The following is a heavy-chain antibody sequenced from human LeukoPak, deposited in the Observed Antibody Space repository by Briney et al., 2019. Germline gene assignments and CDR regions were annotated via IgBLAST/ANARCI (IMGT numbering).Heavy chain of an antibody. CDR2: INPNSGGT. Sequence: ASVKVSCKASGYTFTGYYMHWVRQAPGQGLEWMGWINPNSGGTNYAQKFQGRVTMTRDTSISTAYMELSRLRSDDTAVYYCARDLGDSRGYYHKPPTNWFDPWGQGTLVTVSS. V-gene: IGHV1-2*02. J-gene: IGHJ5*02. D-gene: IGHD3-22*01. CDR3: ARDLGDSRGYYHKPPTNWFDP. CDR1: GYTFTGYY.